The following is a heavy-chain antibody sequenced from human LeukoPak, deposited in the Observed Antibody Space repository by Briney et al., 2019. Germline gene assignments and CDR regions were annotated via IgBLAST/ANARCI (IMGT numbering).Heavy chain of an antibody. CDR3: ARGYHDFSGYWLSYFDY. Sequence: PSETLSLTCTVSGDSISNYYWSWIRQPPGKGLEWIGYIYYSASTNYNPSLKSLVTISVDTSKNQFSLMLSSVTAAGTAVYYCARGYHDFSGYWLSYFDYWGQGSLVPVSS. V-gene: IGHV4-59*01. D-gene: IGHD3-22*01. CDR2: IYYSAST. CDR1: GDSISNYY. J-gene: IGHJ4*02.